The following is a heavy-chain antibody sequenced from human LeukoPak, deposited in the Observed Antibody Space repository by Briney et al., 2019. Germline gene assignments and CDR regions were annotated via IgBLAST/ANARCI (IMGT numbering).Heavy chain of an antibody. Sequence: GEALKISWKGSGYSFTSYWLGRVRAIPGKGLGWVGIIYPGGSDTRYSPSFQGQVTISADKSISTAYLQRSSLKASDTAMYYCARHSRDKMDAFDIWGQGTMVTVSS. J-gene: IGHJ3*02. CDR2: IYPGGSDT. CDR1: GYSFTSYW. V-gene: IGHV5-51*01. D-gene: IGHD2-21*02. CDR3: ARHSRDKMDAFDI.